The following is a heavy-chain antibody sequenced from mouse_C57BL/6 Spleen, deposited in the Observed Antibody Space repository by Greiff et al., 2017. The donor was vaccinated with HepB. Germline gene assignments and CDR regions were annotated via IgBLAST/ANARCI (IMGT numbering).Heavy chain of an antibody. J-gene: IGHJ1*03. CDR2: INPNNGGT. CDR3: ASILLDV. Sequence: EVKLMESGPELVKPGASVKIPCKASGYTFTDYNMDWVKQSHGKSLEWIGDINPNNGGTIYNQKFKGKATLTVDKSSSTAYMELRSLTSEDTAVYYCASILLDVWGTGTTVTVSS. CDR1: GYTFTDYN. V-gene: IGHV1-18*01. D-gene: IGHD1-1*01.